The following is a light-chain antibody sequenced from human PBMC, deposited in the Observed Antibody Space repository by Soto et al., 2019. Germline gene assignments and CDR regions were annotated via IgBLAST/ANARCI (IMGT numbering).Light chain of an antibody. Sequence: QSVLTQPPSASGTPGQRVTFSCSGSSSNIGSRYVYWYQQLPGTAPKLLIHRNNHRPSGVPDRFSGSKSGTSASLASSGLRSEDEADYDCAAWDDSLNNLVFGTGTKLTVL. J-gene: IGLJ1*01. CDR1: SSNIGSRY. CDR2: RNN. V-gene: IGLV1-47*01. CDR3: AAWDDSLNNLV.